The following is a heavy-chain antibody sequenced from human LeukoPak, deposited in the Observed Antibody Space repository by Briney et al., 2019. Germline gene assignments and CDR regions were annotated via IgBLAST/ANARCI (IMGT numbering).Heavy chain of an antibody. CDR2: IRYNGNNQ. V-gene: IGHV3-30*02. CDR1: GFTFNNYG. CDR3: AQDSAFYYIDD. J-gene: IGHJ6*03. D-gene: IGHD3-10*01. Sequence: GGSLRLPCAASGFTFNNYGMPWVRQAPGKGLEWVAFIRYNGNNQYYADSVKGRFTISRDNSKNTLYLQMNSLKGDDTAVYYCAQDSAFYYIDDWGKGTTVIISS.